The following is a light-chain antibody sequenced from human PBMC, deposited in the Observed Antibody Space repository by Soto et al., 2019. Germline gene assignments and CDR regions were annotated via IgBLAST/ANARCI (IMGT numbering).Light chain of an antibody. J-gene: IGKJ4*01. CDR2: DVS. V-gene: IGKV3-20*01. CDR1: QSVRNNY. CDR3: QQYGSTPLT. Sequence: EIGLTQSPGTLSSSPGERATLSCRASQSVRNNYLAWYQQKPGQPPRFLIYDVSTRAAGIPDRFSGSGSGTDFTLTISRLEPEDFAVYYCQQYGSTPLTFGGGTKVDNK.